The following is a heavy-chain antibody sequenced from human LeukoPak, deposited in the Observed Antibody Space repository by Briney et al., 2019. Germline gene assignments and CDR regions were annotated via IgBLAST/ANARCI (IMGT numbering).Heavy chain of an antibody. CDR1: GYTFTGYY. D-gene: IGHD2-2*03. CDR3: ARVFGYCSSTSCQRLQH. CDR2: INPNSGGT. Sequence: ASVKVSCKASGYTFTGYYMHWVRQAPGQGLEWMGWINPNSGGTNYAQKFQGRVTMTRDTSISTAYMELSRLRSDDTAVYYCARVFGYCSSTSCQRLQHWGQGTLVTVSS. V-gene: IGHV1-2*02. J-gene: IGHJ1*01.